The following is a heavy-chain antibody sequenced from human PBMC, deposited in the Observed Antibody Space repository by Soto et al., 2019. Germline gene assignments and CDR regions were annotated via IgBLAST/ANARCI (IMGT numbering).Heavy chain of an antibody. CDR1: GGTFSNYA. CDR2: IAPMFGKA. CDR3: AREVQVYTPVFAH. V-gene: IGHV1-69*01. Sequence: QVQLVQSGAEVKRPGSSVKVACKASGGTFSNYAISWVRQAPGHGLEWMGDIAPMFGKANYAQKFQGRVTITEDESTSTAYMELSGLTSADTALYYCAREVQVYTPVFAHWGQGTLVTVSS. J-gene: IGHJ4*02.